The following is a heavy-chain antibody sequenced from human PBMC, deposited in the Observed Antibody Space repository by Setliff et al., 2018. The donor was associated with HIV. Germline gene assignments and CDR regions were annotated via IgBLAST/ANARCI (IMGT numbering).Heavy chain of an antibody. CDR2: VNHIGSA. D-gene: IGHD3-10*01. CDR1: GGSISSGTYY. Sequence: SETLSLTCSVSGGSISSGTYYWSWIRQTPGKGLEWVAEVNHIGSANYNPSLKSRVAVSVDVSKMQFSLNVTSVTAADTAVYFCARGALLAVFDFDHWGQGTQVTVSS. J-gene: IGHJ4*02. CDR3: ARGALLAVFDFDH. V-gene: IGHV4-39*07.